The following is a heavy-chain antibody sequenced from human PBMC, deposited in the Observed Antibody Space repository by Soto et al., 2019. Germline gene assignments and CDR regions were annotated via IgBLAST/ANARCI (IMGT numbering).Heavy chain of an antibody. CDR1: GFTFRSSA. D-gene: IGHD2-15*01. CDR3: ATGAYCSGGSCSDYYYYYYGMDL. Sequence: ASVKVSCKTSGFTFRSSAVQWVRQARGQRLEWIGWLVVGSGNTNYAQKFQQRVTISSDRSTNTVSMELSSLTSEDTAVYYCATGAYCSGGSCSDYYYYYYGMDLWGQGTTVTVSS. J-gene: IGHJ6*02. V-gene: IGHV1-58*01. CDR2: LVVGSGNT.